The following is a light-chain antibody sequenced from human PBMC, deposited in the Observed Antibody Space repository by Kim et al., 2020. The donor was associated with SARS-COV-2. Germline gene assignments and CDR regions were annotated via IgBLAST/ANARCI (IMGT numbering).Light chain of an antibody. CDR1: QSISSY. V-gene: IGKV1-39*01. Sequence: DIQMTQSPSSLSASVGDRLTITCRASQSISSYLNWYQQKPGKAPKLLIYGASSLQSGVPSRFSGSGSGTDFTLTISSLQPEDFATYYCQQSHSIPFTFGPGTKVDIK. CDR2: GAS. J-gene: IGKJ3*01. CDR3: QQSHSIPFT.